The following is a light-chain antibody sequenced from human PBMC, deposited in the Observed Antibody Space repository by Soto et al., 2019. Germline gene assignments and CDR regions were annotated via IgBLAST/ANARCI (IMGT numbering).Light chain of an antibody. CDR1: QNIGNK. CDR2: GAS. J-gene: IGKJ1*01. V-gene: IGKV3-15*01. Sequence: IVMTQSPCTLSVAPWERATLSCRASQNIGNKVGWYQQKPGQAPRLLIYGASTRATGIPVRFSGSGSGTEFTLTITSLQSEDSAVYYCQQYNNWPAWTFGQGTKVDIK. CDR3: QQYNNWPAWT.